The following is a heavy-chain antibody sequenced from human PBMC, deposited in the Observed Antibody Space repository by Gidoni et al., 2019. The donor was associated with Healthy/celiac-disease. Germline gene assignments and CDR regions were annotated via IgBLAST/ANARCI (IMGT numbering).Heavy chain of an antibody. CDR1: GFTFSAYY. J-gene: IGHJ5*02. CDR3: ATLYGGNSGRRRFDP. D-gene: IGHD4-17*01. CDR2: ISSSSSYT. Sequence: QVQLVESGGGLVKPGGSLRLSCSASGFTFSAYYMSWIRPAPGKGLEWVSYISSSSSYTNYADSVKGRFTISRDNAKNSLYLQMNSLRAEDTAVYYCATLYGGNSGRRRFDPWGQGTLVTVSS. V-gene: IGHV3-11*05.